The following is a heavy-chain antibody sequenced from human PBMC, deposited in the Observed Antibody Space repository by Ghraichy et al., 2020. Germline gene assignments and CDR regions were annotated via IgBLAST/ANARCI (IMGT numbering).Heavy chain of an antibody. J-gene: IGHJ4*02. Sequence: SETLSLTCAVYGGSFSGYFWRWIRQPPGKGLEWIGEIDQSGSTSYNPSLKSRVSISVDTSRHQLSLQLHSVTAADTAVYYCARWELLAGGPKTDSWGQGTLVTVSS. V-gene: IGHV4-34*01. CDR3: ARWELLAGGPKTDS. D-gene: IGHD1-26*01. CDR1: GGSFSGYF. CDR2: IDQSGST.